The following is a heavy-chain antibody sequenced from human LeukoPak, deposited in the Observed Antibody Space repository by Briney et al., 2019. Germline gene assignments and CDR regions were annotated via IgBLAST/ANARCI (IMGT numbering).Heavy chain of an antibody. CDR1: GYTFTSYD. Sequence: ASVKVSCKASGYTFTSYDINWVRQATGQGLEWMGWMNPNSGNTGYAQKFQGRVTMTRNTSISTAYIELSSLRSEDTAVYYCARVNRGWELLRSTGDYYYYYYMDVWGKGTTVTVSS. J-gene: IGHJ6*03. D-gene: IGHD1-26*01. V-gene: IGHV1-8*01. CDR2: MNPNSGNT. CDR3: ARVNRGWELLRSTGDYYYYYYMDV.